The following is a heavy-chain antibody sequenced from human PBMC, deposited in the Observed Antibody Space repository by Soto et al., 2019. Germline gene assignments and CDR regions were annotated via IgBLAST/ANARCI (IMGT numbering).Heavy chain of an antibody. V-gene: IGHV3-21*01. Sequence: EVHLVESGGGLVKPGGSLRLSCAASGFTFRSFTMNWVRQAPGKGLEWVSTISSNSAYIYYTDALRGRFTISRDNAKNSLHLQMNSLRAEDTAVYYCTGDASRDGSARGWFDPWGPGTLVTVSS. CDR1: GFTFRSFT. CDR3: TGDASRDGSARGWFDP. J-gene: IGHJ5*02. D-gene: IGHD6-25*01. CDR2: ISSNSAYI.